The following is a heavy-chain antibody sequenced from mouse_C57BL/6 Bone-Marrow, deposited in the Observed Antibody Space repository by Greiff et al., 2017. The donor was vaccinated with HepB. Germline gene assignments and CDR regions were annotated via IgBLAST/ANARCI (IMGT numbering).Heavy chain of an antibody. CDR2: ISNGGGST. V-gene: IGHV5-12*01. CDR1: GFTFSDYY. CDR3: ARHGVLRGYFDV. Sequence: DVMLVESGGGLVQPGGSLKLSCAASGFTFSDYYMYWVRQTPEKRLEWVAYISNGGGSTYYPDTVKGRFTISRDNAKNTLYLQMSRLKSEDTAMYYCARHGVLRGYFDVRGTGTTVTVSS. D-gene: IGHD1-1*01. J-gene: IGHJ1*03.